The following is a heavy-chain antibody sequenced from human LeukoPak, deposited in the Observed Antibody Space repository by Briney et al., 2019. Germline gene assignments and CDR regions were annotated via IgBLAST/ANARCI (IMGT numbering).Heavy chain of an antibody. J-gene: IGHJ4*02. CDR1: GFTFNTYA. D-gene: IGHD3-10*01. CDR3: VSGEDSGRPQAIDY. CDR2: ISSSSSTI. V-gene: IGHV3-48*02. Sequence: GGSLRLSCVASGFTFNTYAMNWVRQAPGKGLEWVTYISSSSSTIYYADSVRGRFAISRDNAKKSLYLQMNSLRDEDTAVYYCVSGEDSGRPQAIDYGGQGTLVTVSS.